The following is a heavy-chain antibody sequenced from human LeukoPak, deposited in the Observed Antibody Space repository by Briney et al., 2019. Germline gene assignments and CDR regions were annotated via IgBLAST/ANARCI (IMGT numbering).Heavy chain of an antibody. V-gene: IGHV4-4*07. J-gene: IGHJ3*02. CDR2: IYTSGST. CDR3: ARPDLAAAGTGAFDI. Sequence: SETLSLTCTVSGGSISSYYWSWIRQPAGKGLEWIGRIYTSGSTNYNPSLKSRVTISVDTSKNQFSLKLSSVTAADTAVYYCARPDLAAAGTGAFDIWGQGTMVTVSS. D-gene: IGHD6-13*01. CDR1: GGSISSYY.